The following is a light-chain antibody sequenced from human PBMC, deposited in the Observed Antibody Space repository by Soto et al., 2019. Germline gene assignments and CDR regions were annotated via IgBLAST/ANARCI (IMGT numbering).Light chain of an antibody. CDR3: TSYTSTSTPYV. J-gene: IGLJ1*01. CDR2: DVY. Sequence: QSVLTQPASVSGSPGQSITISCAGTGSDVGRYTYVSWYQQHPGKAPKLIIYDVYNRPSGVSNRFSGSKSGNTASLTISGLQAEDEADYYCTSYTSTSTPYVFGGGTKVTVL. V-gene: IGLV2-14*01. CDR1: GSDVGRYTY.